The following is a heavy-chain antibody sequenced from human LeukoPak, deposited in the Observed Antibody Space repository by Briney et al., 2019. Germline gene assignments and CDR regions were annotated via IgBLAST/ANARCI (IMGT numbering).Heavy chain of an antibody. J-gene: IGHJ4*02. V-gene: IGHV4-59*01. Sequence: SETLSLTCTVSGGSISSYYWSWIRQPPGKGLEWIGYIFYGGSTNYNPSLKSRVTMSVDTSKNQFSLNLSSVTAADTAVYFCARTQLDHYYFDYWGQGTLVPVSS. CDR2: IFYGGST. D-gene: IGHD1-1*01. CDR3: ARTQLDHYYFDY. CDR1: GGSISSYY.